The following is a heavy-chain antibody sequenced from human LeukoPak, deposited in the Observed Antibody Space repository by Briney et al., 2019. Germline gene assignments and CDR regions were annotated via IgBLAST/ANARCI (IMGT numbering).Heavy chain of an antibody. J-gene: IGHJ3*02. CDR3: AGVDYGDYGGAFDI. V-gene: IGHV1-69*13. CDR1: GGTFSSYA. Sequence: SVTVSCTASGGTFSSYAISWVRQAPGQGLEWMGGIIPIFGTANYAQKFQGRVTITADESTSTAYMELSSLRSEDTAVYYCAGVDYGDYGGAFDIWGQGTMVTVSS. CDR2: IIPIFGTA. D-gene: IGHD4-17*01.